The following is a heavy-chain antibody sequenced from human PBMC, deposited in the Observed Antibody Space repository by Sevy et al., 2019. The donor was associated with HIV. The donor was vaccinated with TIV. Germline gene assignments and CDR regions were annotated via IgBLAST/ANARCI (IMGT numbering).Heavy chain of an antibody. V-gene: IGHV3-7*03. CDR1: EFTFSTYW. CDR2: IKKDGSEK. CDR3: ARDCSSTSCLWGMDV. J-gene: IGHJ6*02. Sequence: GGSLRLSCTASEFTFSTYWMSWVRQAPGKGRDGWANIKKDGSEKYYVDSVKGRFTISRDNAKKSLYLQMNSLRAEDTAVYYCARDCSSTSCLWGMDVWGQGTTVTVSS. D-gene: IGHD2-2*01.